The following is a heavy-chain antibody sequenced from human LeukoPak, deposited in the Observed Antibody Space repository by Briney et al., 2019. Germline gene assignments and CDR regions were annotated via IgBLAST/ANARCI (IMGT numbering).Heavy chain of an antibody. CDR3: ASADYYDSSGYLGY. D-gene: IGHD3-22*01. Sequence: PGGSLRLSCAASGFTFSSYTMNWVRQAPGKGLEWVSSISSSSDDIYYADSVKGRFTISRDNAKNSLYLQMNSLRAEDTAVYYCASADYYDSSGYLGYWGQGTLVTVSS. CDR1: GFTFSSYT. J-gene: IGHJ4*02. V-gene: IGHV3-21*01. CDR2: ISSSSDDI.